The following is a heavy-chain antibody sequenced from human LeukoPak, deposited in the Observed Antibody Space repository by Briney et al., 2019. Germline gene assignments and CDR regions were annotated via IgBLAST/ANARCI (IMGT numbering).Heavy chain of an antibody. CDR1: GFTVSTAL. V-gene: IGHV3-23*01. D-gene: IGHD3-10*01. CDR3: AKVLKSYWVQDLDY. Sequence: GGSLRLSCTVSGFTVSTALMDWVRQAPGKGLEWVSTLTGSGDTTDYADSLTGRFTISRDNSKNTLYLHMNNLRADDTAVYYCAKVLKSYWVQDLDYWGQGTLVMVSS. J-gene: IGHJ4*02. CDR2: LTGSGDTT.